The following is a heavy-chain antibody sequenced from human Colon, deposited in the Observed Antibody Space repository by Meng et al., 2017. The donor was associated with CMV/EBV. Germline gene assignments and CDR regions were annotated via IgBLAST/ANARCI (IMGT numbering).Heavy chain of an antibody. J-gene: IGHJ5*02. CDR2: IYHSGST. CDR1: GGSISRTNW. CDR3: ARDLGAGYNWNYGYNWFDP. D-gene: IGHD1-7*01. Sequence: LRLQTAGPRLVKPSWTMSLTFAVSGGSISRTNWWSWVRQPPGKGLEWIGEIYHSGSTNYNLSLKSRVTISVDKSKNQFSLKLSSVTAADTAVYYCARDLGAGYNWNYGYNWFDPWGQGTLVTVFS. V-gene: IGHV4-4*02.